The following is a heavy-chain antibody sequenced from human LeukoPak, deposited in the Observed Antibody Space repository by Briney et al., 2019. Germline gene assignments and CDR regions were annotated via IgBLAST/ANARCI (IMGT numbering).Heavy chain of an antibody. CDR1: GFTFSDYS. V-gene: IGHV3-48*01. CDR3: ARDYKYAFDN. D-gene: IGHD5-24*01. Sequence: GGSLRLSCAASGFTFSDYSMNWVRQAPGKGLEWISYIGIDSGNTNYADSVKCRFTISGDKAKNSLYLQMNSLRVEDTAVYYCARDYKYAFDNWGQGTLVTVSS. J-gene: IGHJ4*02. CDR2: IGIDSGNT.